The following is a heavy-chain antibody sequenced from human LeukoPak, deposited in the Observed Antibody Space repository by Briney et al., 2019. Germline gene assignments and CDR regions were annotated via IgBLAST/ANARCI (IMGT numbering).Heavy chain of an antibody. V-gene: IGHV4-39*01. CDR3: ARHYPYDTSGDGTYYFDY. D-gene: IGHD3-22*01. CDR1: GGSISSSSYY. J-gene: IGHJ4*02. CDR2: IYYSGST. Sequence: SETLSLTCTVSGGSISSSSYYWGWIRQPPGKGLEWIGSIYYSGSTYYNPSLKSRVTISIDTSKNQFSLKLSSVTAADTAVYYCARHYPYDTSGDGTYYFDYWGQGTLVTVSS.